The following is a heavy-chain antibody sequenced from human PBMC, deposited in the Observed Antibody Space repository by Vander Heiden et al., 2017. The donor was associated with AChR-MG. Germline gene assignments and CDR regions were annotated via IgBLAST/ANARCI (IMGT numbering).Heavy chain of an antibody. V-gene: IGHV3-53*01. CDR3: ATPTYLTRWRFYFDY. D-gene: IGHD2-15*01. Sequence: EVQLVESGGGLIQPGGSLRLPCAASGVNVTTSYMNWVRRATGKGLEWVSIIYSGGTTKYADSVKGRFTSSRDISKNTVYLQMNSLRPEDTAVYYCATPTYLTRWRFYFDYWGQGTLVTVSS. J-gene: IGHJ4*02. CDR1: GVNVTTSY. CDR2: IYSGGTT.